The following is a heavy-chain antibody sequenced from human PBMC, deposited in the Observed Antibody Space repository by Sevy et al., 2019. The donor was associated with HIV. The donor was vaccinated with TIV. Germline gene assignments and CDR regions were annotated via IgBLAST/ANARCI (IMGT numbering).Heavy chain of an antibody. Sequence: GGSLRLSCAASGFSLNNYWMNWVRQAPGKGLEWVANIKQDGSVKYYVDSVKGRFTISRDNARNLLYLQMNSLRVEDTALYYCVRAIAAAGSFWGQGTLVTVPS. J-gene: IGHJ4*02. V-gene: IGHV3-7*01. CDR3: VRAIAAAGSF. CDR1: GFSLNNYW. D-gene: IGHD6-13*01. CDR2: IKQDGSVK.